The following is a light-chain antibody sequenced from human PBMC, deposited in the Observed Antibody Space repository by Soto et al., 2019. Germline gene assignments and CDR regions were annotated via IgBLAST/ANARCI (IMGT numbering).Light chain of an antibody. Sequence: EVVLTQSPATLSVSPGERATLSCRASQTVSSNLAWYQQKPGQSPRLLIYGTSTRATGVPARFSGSGSGTEFTLSISSLQSEDFAVYSCHQYNFWPSFGQGAKVQI. CDR1: QTVSSN. CDR3: HQYNFWPS. J-gene: IGKJ1*01. V-gene: IGKV3-15*01. CDR2: GTS.